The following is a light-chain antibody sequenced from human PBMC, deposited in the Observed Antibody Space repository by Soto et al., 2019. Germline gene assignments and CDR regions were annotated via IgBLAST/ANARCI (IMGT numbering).Light chain of an antibody. Sequence: DIQMTQSPSTLSASVGDRVTITCRASQTISSWLAWYQQKPGKAPKLLIYKTSGLESGVPSRFSGNGSGTEFTPTSSSLQPDDFATYYCQQYTTYPSTFGQGTKVEI. CDR2: KTS. J-gene: IGKJ1*01. CDR1: QTISSW. V-gene: IGKV1-5*03. CDR3: QQYTTYPST.